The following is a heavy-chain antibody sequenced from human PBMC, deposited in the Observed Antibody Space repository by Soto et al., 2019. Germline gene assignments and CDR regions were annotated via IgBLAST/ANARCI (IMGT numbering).Heavy chain of an antibody. J-gene: IGHJ6*02. Sequence: SETLSLTCAVYGGSFSGYYWSWIRQPPGKGLEWIGEINHSGSTNYNPSLKSRVTISVDTSKNQFSLKLSSVTAADTAVYYCARGRRYCSSTSCYVRRGYYYGMDVWGQGTTVTVSS. V-gene: IGHV4-34*01. CDR3: ARGRRYCSSTSCYVRRGYYYGMDV. D-gene: IGHD2-2*01. CDR2: INHSGST. CDR1: GGSFSGYY.